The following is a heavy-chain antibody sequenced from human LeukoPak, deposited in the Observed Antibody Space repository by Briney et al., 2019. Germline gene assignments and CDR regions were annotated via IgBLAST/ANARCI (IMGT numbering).Heavy chain of an antibody. Sequence: SETLSLTCTVSGGSISSGGYYWSWIRQPPGKGLEWIGYIYHSGSTNYNPSLQSRVTISVDTSKNQFSLNLSSVTAADTAVYYCARGGAARLHFQIWGQGTLVTVSS. V-gene: IGHV4-61*08. J-gene: IGHJ1*01. CDR2: IYHSGST. CDR1: GGSISSGGYY. D-gene: IGHD6-6*01. CDR3: ARGGAARLHFQI.